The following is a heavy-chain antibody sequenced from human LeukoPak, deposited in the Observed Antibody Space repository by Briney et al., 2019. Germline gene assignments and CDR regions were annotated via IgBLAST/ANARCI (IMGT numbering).Heavy chain of an antibody. Sequence: PSETLSLTCTVSGGSISSYYWSWIRQPPGKGLEWIGYIYYSGSTNYNPSLKSRVTISVDTSKNQFSLKLSSVTAADTAVYYCARGPEIGGYCSSTSCYSASYYYYGMDVWGQGTTVTVSS. J-gene: IGHJ6*02. V-gene: IGHV4-59*01. CDR1: GGSISSYY. CDR2: IYYSGST. D-gene: IGHD2-2*02. CDR3: ARGPEIGGYCSSTSCYSASYYYYGMDV.